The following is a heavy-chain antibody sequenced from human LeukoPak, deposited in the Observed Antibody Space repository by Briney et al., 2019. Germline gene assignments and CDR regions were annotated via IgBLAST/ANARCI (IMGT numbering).Heavy chain of an antibody. CDR1: GYTFTDYA. V-gene: IGHV7-4-1*02. Sequence: ASVKVSCKASGYTFTDYAMNWVRQAPGQGLEWMGWIHPNTGNPTYAQGFTGRFVFSLDTSVGTTYLQISNLKAEDTAVYYCARAYQSLGGLSLPDHWGQGTLVTVSS. CDR2: IHPNTGNP. J-gene: IGHJ5*02. CDR3: ARAYQSLGGLSLPDH. D-gene: IGHD3-16*02.